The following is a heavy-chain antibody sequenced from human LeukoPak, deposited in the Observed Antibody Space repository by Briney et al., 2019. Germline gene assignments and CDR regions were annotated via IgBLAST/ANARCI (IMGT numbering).Heavy chain of an antibody. V-gene: IGHV3-7*01. CDR3: ARDLDFYATDY. Sequence: GGSLRLSCAASGFSLSGYWMSWVRQAPGQGLEWVANIGKDGSWIHYADSVKGRFTISRDNAKNSLSLQMNSLRADDTAIYYCARDLDFYATDYWGQGTLVTVSS. D-gene: IGHD2/OR15-2a*01. CDR2: IGKDGSWI. CDR1: GFSLSGYW. J-gene: IGHJ4*02.